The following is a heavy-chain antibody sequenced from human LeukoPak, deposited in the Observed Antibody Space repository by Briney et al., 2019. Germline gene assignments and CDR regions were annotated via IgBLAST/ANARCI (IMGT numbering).Heavy chain of an antibody. CDR1: GFTFDDYA. Sequence: GGSLRLSCAASGFTFDDYAMHWVRQAPGKGLEGVAGISGNSGIIGDADSVKGRLTIPRDTAQNSLYLQMNTLRAEDTALYYCAKVGPGVYDILTGDAFDIWGQGTMVTVSS. CDR3: AKVGPGVYDILTGDAFDI. V-gene: IGHV3-9*01. CDR2: ISGNSGII. D-gene: IGHD3-9*01. J-gene: IGHJ3*02.